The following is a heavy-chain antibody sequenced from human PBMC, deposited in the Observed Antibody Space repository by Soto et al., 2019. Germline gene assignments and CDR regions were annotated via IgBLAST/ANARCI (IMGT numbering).Heavy chain of an antibody. Sequence: QVPLVQSGAEVKKPGASVKVSCKASGYTFTSYGISWVRQAPRQGLEWMGWISAYNGNTNYAQKLQGRVTMTTDTSTSTAYMELRSLRSDDTAVYYCARTRRYIVVVPAAMDWFDPWGQGTLVTVSS. V-gene: IGHV1-18*01. J-gene: IGHJ5*02. CDR1: GYTFTSYG. CDR3: ARTRRYIVVVPAAMDWFDP. CDR2: ISAYNGNT. D-gene: IGHD2-2*01.